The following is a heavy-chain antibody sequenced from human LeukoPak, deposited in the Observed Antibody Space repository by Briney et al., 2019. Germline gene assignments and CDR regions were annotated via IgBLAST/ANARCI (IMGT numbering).Heavy chain of an antibody. Sequence: ASVKVSCKASGYTFANFYIHWARQAPGHGLEWMGMINPTGGTTTYAQKFQDRVTMTRDLSTTTVYMDLSSLRSDDTAVYYCARGLGWQQLVRKSDWTDPWGQGTLVTVSS. V-gene: IGHV1-46*01. CDR3: ARGLGWQQLVRKSDWTDP. D-gene: IGHD6-13*01. CDR1: GYTFANFY. J-gene: IGHJ5*02. CDR2: INPTGGTT.